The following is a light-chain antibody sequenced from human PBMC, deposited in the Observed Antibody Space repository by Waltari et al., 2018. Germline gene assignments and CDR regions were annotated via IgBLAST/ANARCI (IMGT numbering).Light chain of an antibody. CDR2: QNN. V-gene: IGLV1-51*01. J-gene: IGLJ3*02. CDR1: DSNLGRNY. CDR3: AAWDNSLNTGV. Sequence: QSVLTQPPSVSAAPGQKVTISCPGRDSNLGRNYVSWYQQVPGTAPKLLIYQNNKRLSVTPDRFSGSKSGTSATLDITTLQTGDEADYYCAAWDNSLNTGVFGGRTKLTVL.